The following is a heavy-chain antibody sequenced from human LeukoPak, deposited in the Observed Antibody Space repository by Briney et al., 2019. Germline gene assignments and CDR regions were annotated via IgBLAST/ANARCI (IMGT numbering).Heavy chain of an antibody. V-gene: IGHV3-23*01. CDR1: GYTFSNYA. CDR2: ISGSGGST. Sequence: GGSLRLSCAASGYTFSNYAMSWVRQAPGRGLEWVSAISGSGGSTYYADSVKGRFTISRDNSKNTLYLQMNRLRAEDTAVYYCATELDWKHRKYYFDYWGQGTLVTVSS. J-gene: IGHJ4*02. D-gene: IGHD3-9*01. CDR3: ATELDWKHRKYYFDY.